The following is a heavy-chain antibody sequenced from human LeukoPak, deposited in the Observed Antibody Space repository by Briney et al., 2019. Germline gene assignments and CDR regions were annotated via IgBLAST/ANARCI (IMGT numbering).Heavy chain of an antibody. CDR3: ARVGSGSSNAFDI. D-gene: IGHD1-26*01. V-gene: IGHV3-21*01. CDR2: ISSSSSYI. CDR1: GFTFSSYA. J-gene: IGHJ3*02. Sequence: PGGSLRLSCAASGFTFSSYAMSWVRQAPGKGLEWVSSISSSSSYIYYADSVKGRFTISRDNAKNSLYLQMNSLRAEDTAVYYCARVGSGSSNAFDIWGQGTMVTVSS.